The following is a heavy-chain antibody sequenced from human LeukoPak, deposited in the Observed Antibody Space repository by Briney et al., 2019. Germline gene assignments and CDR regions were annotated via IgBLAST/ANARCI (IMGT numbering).Heavy chain of an antibody. V-gene: IGHV5-51*01. J-gene: IGHJ4*02. CDR2: IYPGDSDT. CDR1: GYTFTSYG. Sequence: GESLKIACKGSGYTFTSYGIGWLRQMPGKGLEWMGIIYPGDSDTRYSPSFQGQVTISADKSISTAYLQWRSLKASDTAMYYCARQRDGYSDYWGQGTLVTVSS. CDR3: ARQRDGYSDY. D-gene: IGHD5-24*01.